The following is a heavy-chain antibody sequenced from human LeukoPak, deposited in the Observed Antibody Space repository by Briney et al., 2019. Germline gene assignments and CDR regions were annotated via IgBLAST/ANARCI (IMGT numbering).Heavy chain of an antibody. CDR1: GFTFSSYS. CDR3: ARDISAEGGTYYDFWSGYYYYFDY. V-gene: IGHV3-48*01. D-gene: IGHD3-3*01. CDR2: ISRSSRTI. J-gene: IGHJ4*02. Sequence: GGSLRLSCAASGFTFSSYSMDWVRQAPGKGLEWGSYISRSSRTINHAESVKCRFTISRANAKYSLCLQMNRLRAGERAVYQCARDISAEGGTYYDFWSGYYYYFDYWGQGTLVTVSS.